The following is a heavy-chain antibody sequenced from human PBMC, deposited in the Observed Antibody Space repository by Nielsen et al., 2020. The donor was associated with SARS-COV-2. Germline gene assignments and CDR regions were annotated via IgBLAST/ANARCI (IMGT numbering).Heavy chain of an antibody. CDR3: ANTLSRACINGVCFRGGAYSYYGMDV. CDR2: ISGQGAST. V-gene: IGHV3-23*01. Sequence: GESLKISCAVSGITLSSYGMHWVRQAPGKGLEWVSTISGQGASTYYADSVKGRFTISRDNFKNTLDLQLNSLRAEDTAVYYCANTLSRACINGVCFRGGAYSYYGMDVWGQGTTVTVSS. J-gene: IGHJ6*02. CDR1: GITLSSYG. D-gene: IGHD2-8*01.